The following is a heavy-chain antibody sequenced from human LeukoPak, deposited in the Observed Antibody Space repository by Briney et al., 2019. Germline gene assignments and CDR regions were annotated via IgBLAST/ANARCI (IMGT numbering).Heavy chain of an antibody. V-gene: IGHV1-3*01. CDR2: INAGNGNT. CDR1: GYTFTSYA. D-gene: IGHD6-19*01. Sequence: GASVKVSCKTSGYTFTSYAMHWVRQAPGQRLEWMGWINAGNGNTKYSQKFRGRVTITRDTSASTAYMELSSLRSEDTAVYYCARDPYSSGWYESDYWGQGTLVTVSS. J-gene: IGHJ4*02. CDR3: ARDPYSSGWYESDY.